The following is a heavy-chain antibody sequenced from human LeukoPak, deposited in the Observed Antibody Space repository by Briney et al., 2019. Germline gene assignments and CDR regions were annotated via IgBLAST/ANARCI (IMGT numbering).Heavy chain of an antibody. CDR2: ISGSGGST. CDR1: GFTFSSYA. Sequence: GGSLRLSCAASGFTFSSYAMSWVRQAPGKGLEWVSAISGSGGSTYCADSVKGRFTISRDNSKNTLYLQMNSLRAEDTAVYYCAKARRVGATYNWFDPWGQGTLVTVSS. V-gene: IGHV3-23*01. CDR3: AKARRVGATYNWFDP. D-gene: IGHD1-26*01. J-gene: IGHJ5*02.